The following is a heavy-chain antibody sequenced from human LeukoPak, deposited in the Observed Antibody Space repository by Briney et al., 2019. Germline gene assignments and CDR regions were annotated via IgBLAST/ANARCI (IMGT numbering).Heavy chain of an antibody. CDR2: LSGSGDIP. V-gene: IGHV3-23*01. D-gene: IGHD6-19*01. J-gene: IGHJ2*01. CDR1: GFTFRSYW. CDR3: AKHNIGWGFFDL. Sequence: GGSLRLSCAASGFTFRSYWMSWVRQAAGKGLEWVSGLSGSGDIPNHVDSVKGRFTISRANSKNTLYLQMNSLRAEDTAVYYCAKHNIGWGFFDLWGRGTQVTVSS.